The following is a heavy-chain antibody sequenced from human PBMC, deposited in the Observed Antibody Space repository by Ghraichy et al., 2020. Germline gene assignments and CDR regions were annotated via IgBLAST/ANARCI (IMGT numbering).Heavy chain of an antibody. CDR1: GFTFSNYW. CDR3: ATGGYGATGYSGY. CDR2: ISGDGSST. D-gene: IGHD4/OR15-4a*01. Sequence: GGSLRLSCAASGFTFSNYWMQWVRQAPGKGLVWVSRISGDGSSTSHADSVKGRFTISRDNAKNMLYLQMNRLTAGDTAVYYCATGGYGATGYSGYWGQGSLVTVSS. V-gene: IGHV3-74*01. J-gene: IGHJ4*02.